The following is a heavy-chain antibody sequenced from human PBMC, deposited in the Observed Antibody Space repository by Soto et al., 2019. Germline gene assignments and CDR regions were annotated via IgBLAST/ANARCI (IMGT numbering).Heavy chain of an antibody. CDR3: ARDLYSTSWYVRAFDM. J-gene: IGHJ3*02. CDR1: GYTFTSYY. V-gene: IGHV1-46*03. CDR2: IIPTTTTT. D-gene: IGHD6-13*01. Sequence: ASVKVSCKASGYTFTSYYMHWVRQAPGQWLEWMGVIIPTTTTTTDAQKFQCRVTMTRDTSTSTVFLELSSLRSGDTAVYFCARDLYSTSWYVRAFDMWGQGTMVTVSS.